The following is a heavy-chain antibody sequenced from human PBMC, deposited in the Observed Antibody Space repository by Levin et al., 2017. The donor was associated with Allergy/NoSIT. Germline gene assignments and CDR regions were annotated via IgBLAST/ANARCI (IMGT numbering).Heavy chain of an antibody. Sequence: GESLKISCAASGFTFSSYWMSWVRQAPGKGLEWVANIKQDGSEKYYVDSVKGRFTISRDNAKNSLYLQMNSLRAEDTAVYYCARNRWDFDYWGQGTLVTVSS. D-gene: IGHD3-16*02. CDR1: GFTFSSYW. CDR3: ARNRWDFDY. CDR2: IKQDGSEK. J-gene: IGHJ4*02. V-gene: IGHV3-7*01.